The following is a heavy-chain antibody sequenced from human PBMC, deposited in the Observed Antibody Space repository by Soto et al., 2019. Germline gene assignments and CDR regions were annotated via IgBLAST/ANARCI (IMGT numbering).Heavy chain of an antibody. CDR3: AKATRGGAATLIRDY. V-gene: IGHV3-23*01. D-gene: IGHD6-13*01. CDR2: ISGSGGST. CDR1: GFHFSIYA. Sequence: GGSLRLSCASAGFHFSIYAMSWVRQAPGKGLEWVSAISGSGGSTYYADSVKGRFTISRDNSKNTLYLQMNSLRADDTAVYYCAKATRGGAATLIRDYWGQGTLVTVSS. J-gene: IGHJ4*02.